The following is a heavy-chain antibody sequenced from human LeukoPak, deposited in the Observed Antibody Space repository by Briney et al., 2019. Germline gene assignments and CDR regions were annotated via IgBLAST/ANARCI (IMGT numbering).Heavy chain of an antibody. V-gene: IGHV1-46*01. Sequence: ASVKVSCKASGYTFTGYYMHWVRQAPGQGREWMGIINPSGGSTSYAQKFQGRVTMTRDMSTTTDYMELSSLRSEDTAVYYCARVGVRGVINWFDPWGQGTLVTVSS. J-gene: IGHJ5*02. CDR3: ARVGVRGVINWFDP. CDR1: GYTFTGYY. D-gene: IGHD3-10*01. CDR2: INPSGGST.